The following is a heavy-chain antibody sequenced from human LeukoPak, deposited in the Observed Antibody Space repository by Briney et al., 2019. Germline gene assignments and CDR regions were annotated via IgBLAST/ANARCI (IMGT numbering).Heavy chain of an antibody. CDR1: GDSISRDY. D-gene: IGHD5-24*01. J-gene: IGHJ4*02. CDR3: ADRDGVY. CDR2: FYYRGST. V-gene: IGHV4-59*01. Sequence: SETLSLTCSVSGDSISRDYWTWIRQPPGKGLEWIGHFYYRGSTNYNPSLKSRVTISADTSKNQFSLKLTPVTAADTAVYYCADRDGVYWGQGILVTVSS.